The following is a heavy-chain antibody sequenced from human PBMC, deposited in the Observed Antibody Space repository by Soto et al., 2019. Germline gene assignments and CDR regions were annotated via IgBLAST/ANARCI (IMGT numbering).Heavy chain of an antibody. Sequence: SLRLSCAASGFTFSTYAVHWVRQAPGKGLEWVAAISYDESNKYYANSVTGRFTISRDNSKNTLYLQMNSLRAEDTAVYYCASSTYNSGWSLFDYWGQGTLVTVSS. D-gene: IGHD6-19*01. CDR3: ASSTYNSGWSLFDY. V-gene: IGHV3-30-3*01. J-gene: IGHJ4*02. CDR1: GFTFSTYA. CDR2: ISYDESNK.